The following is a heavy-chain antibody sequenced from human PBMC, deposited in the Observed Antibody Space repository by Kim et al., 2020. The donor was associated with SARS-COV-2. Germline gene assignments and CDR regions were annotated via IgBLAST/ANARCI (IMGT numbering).Heavy chain of an antibody. CDR3: TTHDILTGSPRDY. D-gene: IGHD3-9*01. V-gene: IGHV3-73*01. Sequence: YAASVKGRFTISRDGSKNTAYLQMNSLKTEDTAVYYCTTHDILTGSPRDYWGQGTLVTVSS. J-gene: IGHJ4*02.